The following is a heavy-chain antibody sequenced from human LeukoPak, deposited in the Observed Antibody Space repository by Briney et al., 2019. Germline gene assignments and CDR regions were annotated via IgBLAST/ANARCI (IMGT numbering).Heavy chain of an antibody. V-gene: IGHV3-21*06. CDR1: GFAFSSYS. CDR3: ARGGMGLTEDDSFDI. D-gene: IGHD3-22*01. CDR2: ISSGGGHI. J-gene: IGHJ3*02. Sequence: GGSLRLSCAASGFAFSSYSINWVRQAPGKGLEWVSSISSGGGHIFYADSVKGRFTISRDNAKNSLYLQMNSLRAEDTAVYYCARGGMGLTEDDSFDIWGQGTMVTVSA.